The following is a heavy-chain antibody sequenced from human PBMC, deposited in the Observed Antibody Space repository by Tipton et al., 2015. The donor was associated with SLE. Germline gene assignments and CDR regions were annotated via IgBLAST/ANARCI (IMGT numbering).Heavy chain of an antibody. CDR1: GGPITSTPYY. J-gene: IGHJ5*02. D-gene: IGHD6-19*01. CDR3: ARDALGVAARWFDP. Sequence: TLSLTCTVSGGPITSTPYYWGWIRQTPGKGLEWIGRSSPTGSTNYNPSLKSRVTMSLDTSKNHFSLKLRSVTAADTAVYYCARDALGVAARWFDPWGPGTLVTVSS. V-gene: IGHV4-39*07. CDR2: SSPTGST.